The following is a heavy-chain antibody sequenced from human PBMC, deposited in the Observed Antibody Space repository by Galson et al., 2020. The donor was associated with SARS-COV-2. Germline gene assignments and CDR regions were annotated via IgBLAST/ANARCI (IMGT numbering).Heavy chain of an antibody. CDR2: IYPSGIT. CDR1: GGSFKTDSNY. J-gene: IGHJ5*02. Sequence: SETLSLTCTVSGGSFKTDSNYWNWIRQPAGRGLEWIGRIYPSGITNDNPSLKSRVTISIDTSKNQFSLKLSSVTAADAAVYYCARGSYYDFWSGNWFDPWGQGTLVTVSS. CDR3: ARGSYYDFWSGNWFDP. V-gene: IGHV4-61*02. D-gene: IGHD3-3*01.